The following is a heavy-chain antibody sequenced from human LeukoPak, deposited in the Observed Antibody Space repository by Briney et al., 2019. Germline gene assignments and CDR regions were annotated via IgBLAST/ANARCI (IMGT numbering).Heavy chain of an antibody. D-gene: IGHD3-16*01. Sequence: GASVKVSCKASGYTFTSYGISWVRQAPGQGLEWVGWISAYNGNTNYAQKLQGRVTMTTDTSTSTAYMELRSLRSDDTAVYYCARDGGGRVPTRPYYYYGMDVWGQGTTVTVSS. V-gene: IGHV1-18*01. CDR2: ISAYNGNT. CDR1: GYTFTSYG. CDR3: ARDGGGRVPTRPYYYYGMDV. J-gene: IGHJ6*02.